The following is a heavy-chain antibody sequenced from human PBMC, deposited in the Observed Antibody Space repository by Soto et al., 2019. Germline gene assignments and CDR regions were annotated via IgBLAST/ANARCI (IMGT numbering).Heavy chain of an antibody. CDR2: IWYDGSNK. J-gene: IGHJ6*02. V-gene: IGHV3-33*01. Sequence: QVQLVESGGGVVQPGRSLRLSCAASGFTFSSYGMHWVRQAPGKGLEWVAVIWYDGSNKYYADSVKGRFTISRDNSKNTLYLQMNSLRAEDTAVYYCARDDAAAGTYYYYYDGMDVWGQGTTVTVSS. D-gene: IGHD6-13*01. CDR1: GFTFSSYG. CDR3: ARDDAAAGTYYYYYDGMDV.